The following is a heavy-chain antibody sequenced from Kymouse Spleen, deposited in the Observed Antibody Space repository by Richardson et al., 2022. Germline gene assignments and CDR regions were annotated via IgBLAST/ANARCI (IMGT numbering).Heavy chain of an antibody. CDR2: INHSGST. D-gene: IGHD3-9*01. CDR3: AALYYDILTGSLYFDY. CDR1: GGSFSGYY. J-gene: IGHJ4*02. Sequence: QVQLQQWGAGLLKPSETLSLTCAVYGGSFSGYYWSWIRQPPGKGLEWIGEINHSGSTNYNPSLKSRVTISVDTSKNQFSLKLSSVTAADTAVYYCAALYYDILTGSLYFDYWGQGTLVTVSS. V-gene: IGHV4-34*01.